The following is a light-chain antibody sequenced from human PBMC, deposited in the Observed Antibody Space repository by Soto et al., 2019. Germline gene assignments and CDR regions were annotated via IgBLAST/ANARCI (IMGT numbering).Light chain of an antibody. Sequence: QSALAQPASVSGSPGQSITISCSGTSNDVGLYDYVSWYQQHPGKVPKLMIYDVNKRPSGVSTRFSGSKSGRTAYLAISGLQAEDEADYYCSSYTEANTYVFGSGTKLTVL. CDR1: SNDVGLYDY. CDR3: SSYTEANTYV. J-gene: IGLJ1*01. V-gene: IGLV2-14*03. CDR2: DVN.